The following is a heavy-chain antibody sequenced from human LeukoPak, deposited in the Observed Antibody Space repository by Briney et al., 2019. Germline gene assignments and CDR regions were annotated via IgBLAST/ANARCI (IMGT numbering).Heavy chain of an antibody. D-gene: IGHD6-25*01. CDR2: IYYSGST. V-gene: IGHV4-39*01. CDR1: GGSISSGDYY. CDR3: ARHHRSGYYEVDY. J-gene: IGHJ4*02. Sequence: SETLSLTCTVSGGSISSGDYYWGWIRQPPGRRLEWIGTIYYSGSTSYNPSLKGRVTMSVDTSKNQFSLKLSSVTAADTAVYYCARHHRSGYYEVDYWGQGTLVTVSS.